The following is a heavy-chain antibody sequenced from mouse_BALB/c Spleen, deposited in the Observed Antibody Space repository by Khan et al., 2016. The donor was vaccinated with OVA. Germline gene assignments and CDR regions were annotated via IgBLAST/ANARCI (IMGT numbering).Heavy chain of an antibody. V-gene: IGHV1-9*01. CDR2: ILPGSGST. CDR1: GYTFSSYW. Sequence: LEESGAELMKPGASVKISCKATGYTFSSYWIEWVKQRPGHGLEWIGEILPGSGSTNYNEKFKAQATFTADTSSSTAYMQLNSLTSEDSAVYYCASSRLWFVYWVQGTLVTVSA. J-gene: IGHJ3*01. CDR3: ASSRLWFVY.